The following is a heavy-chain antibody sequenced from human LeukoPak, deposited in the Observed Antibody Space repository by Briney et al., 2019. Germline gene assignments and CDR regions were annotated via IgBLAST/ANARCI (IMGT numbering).Heavy chain of an antibody. CDR1: GFTFTSYD. V-gene: IGHV1-18*01. CDR3: ARTLQMKTRGISDY. J-gene: IGHJ4*02. Sequence: GGSLRLSCAASGFTFTSYDSTWVRQAPGQGLEWMGWISAYNGDTNYAQKLQGRVTMTTDTSTSTAYMELRSLRSDDTAVYYCARTLQMKTRGISDYWGQGTLVTVSS. D-gene: IGHD3-16*01. CDR2: ISAYNGDT.